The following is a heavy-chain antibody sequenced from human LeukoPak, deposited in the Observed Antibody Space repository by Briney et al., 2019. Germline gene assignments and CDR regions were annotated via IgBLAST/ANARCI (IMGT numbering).Heavy chain of an antibody. CDR3: ATGWGSSPTGWFDP. V-gene: IGHV3-64D*09. CDR2: INTNGDDT. Sequence: GGSLRLSCSASGFTFSTYAMHWVRQAPGKGLEHVSTINTNGDDTYYADSVKGRFTISRDNSKRTLYLQMSSLRAEDTAVYYCATGWGSSPTGWFDPWGQGTLVTVSS. CDR1: GFTFSTYA. J-gene: IGHJ5*02. D-gene: IGHD6-6*01.